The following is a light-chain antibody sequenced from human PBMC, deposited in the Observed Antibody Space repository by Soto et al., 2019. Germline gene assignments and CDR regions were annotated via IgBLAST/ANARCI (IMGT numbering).Light chain of an antibody. CDR2: DVS. J-gene: IGLJ2*01. V-gene: IGLV2-14*01. CDR3: SSYKSSSLV. Sequence: QSALTQPASVSGSPGQSITISCTGTSSDVGGYNYVSWYQQHPGKAPKLMIYDVSNRPSGVSNRFSGYKSGNTASLTISGLQAEDEADYYCSSYKSSSLVFGGGTKVTVL. CDR1: SSDVGGYNY.